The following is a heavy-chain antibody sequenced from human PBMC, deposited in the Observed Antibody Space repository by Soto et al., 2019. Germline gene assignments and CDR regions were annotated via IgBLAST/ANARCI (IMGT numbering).Heavy chain of an antibody. J-gene: IGHJ4*02. CDR3: AKDQTDVTLFDY. CDR1: GFSFSSLA. CDR2: TSGRGADT. V-gene: IGHV3-23*01. Sequence: PGGSLRLSCAASGFSFSSLAMSWVRQAPGKGLEWVSSTSGRGADTLYADSVKGRFTISRDNSRNTLYLQVNSLRAEDTAVYYCAKDQTDVTLFDYWGQGTLVTVS. D-gene: IGHD2-21*02.